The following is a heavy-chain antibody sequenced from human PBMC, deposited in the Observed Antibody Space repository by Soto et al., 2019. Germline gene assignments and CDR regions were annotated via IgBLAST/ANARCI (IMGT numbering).Heavy chain of an antibody. J-gene: IGHJ3*02. CDR1: GFSLSTSGVG. D-gene: IGHD6-6*01. CDR2: IYWSGDE. Sequence: QGTLKESGPTLVKPTQTLKLTCSFSGFSLSTSGVGVGWIRQSPGKALEWLALIYWSGDEHYRPSLKSRLSIIKDTSKNHVGLIMADMDTVDTATYYCARGLATLPVFAFDIWGQGTMVTVSS. V-gene: IGHV2-5*01. CDR3: ARGLATLPVFAFDI.